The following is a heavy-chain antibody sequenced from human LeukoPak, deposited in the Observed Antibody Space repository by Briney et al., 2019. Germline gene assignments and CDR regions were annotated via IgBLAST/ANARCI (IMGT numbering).Heavy chain of an antibody. CDR1: GGSISSYY. V-gene: IGHV4-59*01. Sequence: SETLSLTCTVSGGSISSYYWSWIRRPPGKGLEWIGYIYYSVSTNYNPSLKSRVTISVDTSKNQFSLKLSSVTAADTAVYYCSRRRWLQFGYAFDIWGQGTMVTVSS. D-gene: IGHD5-24*01. CDR2: IYYSVST. J-gene: IGHJ3*02. CDR3: SRRRWLQFGYAFDI.